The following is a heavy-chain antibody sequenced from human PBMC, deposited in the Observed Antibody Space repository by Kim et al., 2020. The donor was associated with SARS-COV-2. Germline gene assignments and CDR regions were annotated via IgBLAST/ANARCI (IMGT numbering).Heavy chain of an antibody. Sequence: QKFQGRVTITADESTSTAYMELSSLGSEDTAVYYCARGGNSRVGRPLFDYWGQGTLVTVSS. J-gene: IGHJ4*02. V-gene: IGHV1-69*01. CDR3: ARGGNSRVGRPLFDY. D-gene: IGHD2-21*02.